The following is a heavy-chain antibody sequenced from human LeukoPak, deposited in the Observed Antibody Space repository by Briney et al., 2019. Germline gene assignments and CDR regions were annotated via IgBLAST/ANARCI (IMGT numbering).Heavy chain of an antibody. CDR1: GFTFNSYG. V-gene: IGHV3-23*01. D-gene: IGHD6-19*01. J-gene: IGHJ4*02. CDR2: ISGSAGTK. CDR3: EKDLRACHRGCLDY. Sequence: GGSLRLSCAASGFTFNSYGMSWVRQAPGQGLEWVSGISGSAGTKYYADSVKGRFTISRDDSKNTLYLQMNSLRAGDTAVYYCEKDLRACHRGCLDYWGQGTLVTVSS.